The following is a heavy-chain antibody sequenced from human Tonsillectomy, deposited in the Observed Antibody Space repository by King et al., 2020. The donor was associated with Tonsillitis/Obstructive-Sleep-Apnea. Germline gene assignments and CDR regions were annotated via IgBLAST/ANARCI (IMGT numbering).Heavy chain of an antibody. V-gene: IGHV3-23*04. Sequence: VQLVESGGGLVQPGGSLRLSCAASGFTFSSYAMSWVRQAPGKGLEWVSAISGSGGSTYYADSVKGRFTISRDNSKNTLYLQMNSLRAEDTAVYYCAKALYADCSSTSCYTWGFDYWGQGTLVTVSS. CDR2: ISGSGGST. CDR3: AKALYADCSSTSCYTWGFDY. J-gene: IGHJ4*02. D-gene: IGHD2-2*02. CDR1: GFTFSSYA.